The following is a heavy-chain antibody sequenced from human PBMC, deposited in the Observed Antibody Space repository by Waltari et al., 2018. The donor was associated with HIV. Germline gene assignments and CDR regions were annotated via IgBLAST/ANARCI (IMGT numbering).Heavy chain of an antibody. J-gene: IGHJ6*02. CDR3: ARGLHRGGHYFGMDV. V-gene: IGHV3-48*02. D-gene: IGHD3-9*01. Sequence: EVQLVESGGGSVRPGGSLRLYRAASGFSFNPSAMTWVRQAPGKGLEWVSYISSKSDPIDYADSVKGRFTISRDNAKNSLYLQMNSLRDDDTAVYYCARGLHRGGHYFGMDVWGRGTTVIVSS. CDR2: ISSKSDPI. CDR1: GFSFNPSA.